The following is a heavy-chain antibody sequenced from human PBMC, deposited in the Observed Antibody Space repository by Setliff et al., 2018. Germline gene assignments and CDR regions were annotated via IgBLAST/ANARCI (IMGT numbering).Heavy chain of an antibody. CDR1: GFTFSSYA. Sequence: VGSLRLSCSASGFTFSSYAMTWVRQAPGKGLEWVSSISGSGRTTYYAASVKGRLTISRDNSRNTLFLQMNSLRADDTAVYFCVNARMVTTWGRAYWGQGTLVTVSS. D-gene: IGHD4-17*01. CDR3: VNARMVTTWGRAY. V-gene: IGHV3-23*01. CDR2: ISGSGRTT. J-gene: IGHJ4*02.